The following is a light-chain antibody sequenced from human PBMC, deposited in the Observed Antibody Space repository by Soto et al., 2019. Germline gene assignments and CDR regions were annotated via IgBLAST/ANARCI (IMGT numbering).Light chain of an antibody. CDR3: SSYTSSSTPYV. J-gene: IGLJ1*01. CDR1: SSDVGGYNY. CDR2: EVS. Sequence: QSALTQPASVSGSPGQSITISCTGNSSDVGGYNYVSWYQQHPGKAPKLMIYEVSNRPSGVSNRFSGSKSGNTASLTISGLQAEDEADYYCSSYTSSSTPYVFGTGTQLTVL. V-gene: IGLV2-14*01.